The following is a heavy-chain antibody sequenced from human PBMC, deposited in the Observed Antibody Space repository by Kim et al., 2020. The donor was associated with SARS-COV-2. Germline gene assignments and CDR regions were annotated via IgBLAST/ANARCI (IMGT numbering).Heavy chain of an antibody. V-gene: IGHV3-48*02. Sequence: GGSLRLSCATSGFTFSAYDMNWVRRAPGKGLEWLSFITKSSTTIYYANSVKGRFTISRDNAKNSLYLHMNSLRDEDSALYYCVRDRMGGAFDFWGQGTKV. CDR2: ITKSSTTI. D-gene: IGHD2-15*01. CDR1: GFTFSAYD. J-gene: IGHJ3*01. CDR3: VRDRMGGAFDF.